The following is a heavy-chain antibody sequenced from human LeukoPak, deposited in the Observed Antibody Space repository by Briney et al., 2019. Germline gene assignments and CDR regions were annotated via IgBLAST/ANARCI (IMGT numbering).Heavy chain of an antibody. V-gene: IGHV1-69*13. CDR1: GGTFSSYA. J-gene: IGHJ5*02. CDR3: ARVGVNSLYYYGSGSYHPWFDP. CDR2: IIPIFGTA. D-gene: IGHD3-10*01. Sequence: ASVKVSCKASGGTFSSYAISWVRQAPGQGLEWMGGIIPIFGTANYAQKFQGRVTITADESTSTAYMELSSLRSEDTAVYYCARVGVNSLYYYGSGSYHPWFDPWGQGTLVTVSS.